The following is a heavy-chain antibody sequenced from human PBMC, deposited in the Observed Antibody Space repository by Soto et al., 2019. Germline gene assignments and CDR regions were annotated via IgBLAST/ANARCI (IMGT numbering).Heavy chain of an antibody. Sequence: GESLKISCAASGFNFRKFAMSWVRQAPGKGLEWVSGMSERSGPPLYADSVKGRFTISRDNSKSTLYLEMNNLRPEDTAVYYCAKDQDNTDYYWIFDLWGRGTPVTVSS. CDR1: GFNFRKFA. CDR3: AKDQDNTDYYWIFDL. D-gene: IGHD4-17*01. CDR2: MSERSGPP. V-gene: IGHV3-23*01. J-gene: IGHJ2*01.